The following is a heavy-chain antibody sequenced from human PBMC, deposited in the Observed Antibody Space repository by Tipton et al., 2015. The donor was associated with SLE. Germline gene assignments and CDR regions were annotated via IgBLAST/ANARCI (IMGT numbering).Heavy chain of an antibody. CDR1: GYSISSGYY. V-gene: IGHV4-38-2*01. J-gene: IGHJ4*02. CDR3: ARYYDILTGYAYFDY. CDR2: IYHSGST. Sequence: TLSLTCAVSGYSISSGYYWGWIRQPPGKGLEWIGSIYHSGSTYYNPSLKSRVTISVDTSKNQFSLKLSSVTAADTAVYYGARYYDILTGYAYFDYWGQGTLVTVSS. D-gene: IGHD3-9*01.